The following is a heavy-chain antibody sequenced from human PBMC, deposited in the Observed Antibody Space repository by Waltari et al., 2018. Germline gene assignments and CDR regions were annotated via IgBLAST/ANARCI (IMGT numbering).Heavy chain of an antibody. D-gene: IGHD2-15*01. Sequence: QVQLQQWGAGLLKPSETLSLTCAVYGGSFSGYYWSWIRQPPGKGLEWIGEINHSGSTNYNPSLKRRVTISVDTSKNQFSLKLSSVTAADTAVYYCARGLREVYCSGGSCYSYYYYYYMDVWGKGTTVTVSS. J-gene: IGHJ6*03. CDR3: ARGLREVYCSGGSCYSYYYYYYMDV. CDR1: GGSFSGYY. CDR2: INHSGST. V-gene: IGHV4-34*01.